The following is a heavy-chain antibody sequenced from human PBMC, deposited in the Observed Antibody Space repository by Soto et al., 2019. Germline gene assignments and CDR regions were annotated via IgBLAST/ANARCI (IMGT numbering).Heavy chain of an antibody. CDR3: ARVDYGDHFDY. J-gene: IGHJ4*02. D-gene: IGHD4-17*01. V-gene: IGHV2-5*02. Sequence: GSGPTLVNPTQTLTLTCTFSGFSLNTSGVGVGWIRQPPGKALDWLALIYWDDDKRYRPSLKNRVAITKVTSKNQVVLTMTHMDPVDTATYYCARVDYGDHFDYWGQGTLVTVSS. CDR2: IYWDDDK. CDR1: GFSLNTSGVG.